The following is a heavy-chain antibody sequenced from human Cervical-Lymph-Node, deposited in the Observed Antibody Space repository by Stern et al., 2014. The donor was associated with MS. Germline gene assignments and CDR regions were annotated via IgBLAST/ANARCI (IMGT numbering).Heavy chain of an antibody. V-gene: IGHV1-69*01. CDR1: GGTFSKFP. J-gene: IGHJ5*02. Sequence: QVQLVQSGAEVTKPGSSVKVSCKASGGTFSKFPSSWVRQAPGQGLEWMGGIFPVFGAHTDAQEFRGRVAITADFSTSTVYMELSSLRSDDTAVYYCALSSETSDRWYSLGYDLWGQGTLVTVSS. CDR3: ALSSETSDRWYSLGYDL. D-gene: IGHD6-13*01. CDR2: IFPVFGAH.